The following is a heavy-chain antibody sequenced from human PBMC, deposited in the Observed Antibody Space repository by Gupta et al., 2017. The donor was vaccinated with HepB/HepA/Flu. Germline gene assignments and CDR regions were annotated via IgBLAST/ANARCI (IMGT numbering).Heavy chain of an antibody. V-gene: IGHV3-30*18. D-gene: IGHD3-22*01. CDR1: GFTFSSYG. CDR2: ISYDGSNK. Sequence: SLRLSCAASGFTFSSYGMHWVRQAPGKGLEWVAVISYDGSNKYYADSVKGRFTISRDNAKNTLYLQMNSLRAEDTAVYYCAKDLSDYYDSSGYYDNGYYYYGMDVWGQGTTVTVSS. J-gene: IGHJ6*02. CDR3: AKDLSDYYDSSGYYDNGYYYYGMDV.